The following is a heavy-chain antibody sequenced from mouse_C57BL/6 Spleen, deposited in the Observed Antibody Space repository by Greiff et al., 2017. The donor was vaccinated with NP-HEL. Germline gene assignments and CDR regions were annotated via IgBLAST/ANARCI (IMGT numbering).Heavy chain of an antibody. CDR3: ARDRLEDYGSSDWYFDV. D-gene: IGHD1-1*01. CDR2: IYPGDGDT. CDR1: GYAFSSSW. V-gene: IGHV1-82*01. J-gene: IGHJ1*03. Sequence: VQLQQSGPELVKPGASVKISCKASGYAFSSSWMNWVKQRPGKGLEWIGRIYPGDGDTNYNGKFKGKATLTADKSSSTAYMQLSSLTSEDSAVYFCARDRLEDYGSSDWYFDVWGTGTTVTVSS.